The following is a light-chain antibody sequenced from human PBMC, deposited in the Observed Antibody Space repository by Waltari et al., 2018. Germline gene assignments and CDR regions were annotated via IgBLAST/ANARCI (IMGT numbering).Light chain of an antibody. CDR2: AGS. CDR1: QSISKY. Sequence: VLTQSPGTLSLSQGERSTLSCRASQSISKYLVWYQQRPGHAPRLLIDAGSTRAAGIPDRFSGSGYGTDFTLTISRLEPEDFAMYYCQNHERLPATFGQGTKVEFK. V-gene: IGKV3-20*01. CDR3: QNHERLPAT. J-gene: IGKJ1*01.